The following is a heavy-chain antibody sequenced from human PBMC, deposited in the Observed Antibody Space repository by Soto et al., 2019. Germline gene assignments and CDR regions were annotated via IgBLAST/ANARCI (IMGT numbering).Heavy chain of an antibody. CDR2: IYYSGST. Sequence: PSETLSLTCTVSGGSISSYYWSWIRQPPGQGLEWIGYIYYSGSTNYNPSLKSRVTISVDTSKNQFSLKLSSVTAADTAVYYCARARRPDYDILTGYFPYNWFDPWGQGTLVTVS. J-gene: IGHJ5*02. D-gene: IGHD3-9*01. CDR3: ARARRPDYDILTGYFPYNWFDP. V-gene: IGHV4-59*01. CDR1: GGSISSYY.